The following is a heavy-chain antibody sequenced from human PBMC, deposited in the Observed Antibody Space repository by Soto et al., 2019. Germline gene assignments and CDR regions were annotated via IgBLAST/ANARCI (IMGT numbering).Heavy chain of an antibody. CDR1: GYTFTAYF. Sequence: QVQLEQSGAEVKKPGASVKVSCKASGYTFTAYFLHWVRQVPGQGFEWMAWINPRSDVTNYAQKFQGRVTVTRDTAISTVYMELNNMTFNGTAVYYCVRGSAGGGAYWGQGTRVVVSS. D-gene: IGHD6-13*01. J-gene: IGHJ4*02. V-gene: IGHV1-2*02. CDR2: INPRSDVT. CDR3: VRGSAGGGAY.